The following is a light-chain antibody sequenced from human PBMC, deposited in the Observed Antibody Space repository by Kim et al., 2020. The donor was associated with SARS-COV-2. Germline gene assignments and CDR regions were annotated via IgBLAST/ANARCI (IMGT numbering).Light chain of an antibody. J-gene: IGLJ2*01. CDR2: QDR. CDR1: RLGDKS. V-gene: IGLV3-1*01. Sequence: GSPGQTATIPCSGDRLGDKSAYWYKRRPGPSPVLVIYQDRPRPTGIPERFSGSNSGNTATLTISGAQAMDEADYYCQACDSAHVLFGGGTQLTVL. CDR3: QACDSAHVL.